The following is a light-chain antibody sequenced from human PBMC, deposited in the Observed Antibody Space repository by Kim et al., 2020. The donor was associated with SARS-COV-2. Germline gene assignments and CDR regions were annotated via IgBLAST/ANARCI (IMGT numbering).Light chain of an antibody. V-gene: IGLV2-11*01. J-gene: IGLJ3*02. CDR1: SRDVGCYNY. Sequence: GQSVTISCTGTSRDVGCYNYVSWYQQHPGKAPQLMIYDVSKRPSGVPDRFSGSKSGNTASLTISGLQAEDEADYYCCSYAGSYTWVFGGGTQLTVL. CDR3: CSYAGSYTWV. CDR2: DVS.